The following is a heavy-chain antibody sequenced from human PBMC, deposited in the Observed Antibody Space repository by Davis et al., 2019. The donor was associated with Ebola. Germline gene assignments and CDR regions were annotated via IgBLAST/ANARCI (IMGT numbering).Heavy chain of an antibody. Sequence: GESLKISCAASGFTFSNYSMNWVRQAPGKGLEWVSSISSSNNYIYYADSVKGRFTISRDNAKNSLYLQMNSLRAEDTAVYYCAREGATDYWGQGTLVTVSS. D-gene: IGHD1-26*01. CDR1: GFTFSNYS. J-gene: IGHJ4*02. CDR3: AREGATDY. V-gene: IGHV3-21*01. CDR2: ISSSNNYI.